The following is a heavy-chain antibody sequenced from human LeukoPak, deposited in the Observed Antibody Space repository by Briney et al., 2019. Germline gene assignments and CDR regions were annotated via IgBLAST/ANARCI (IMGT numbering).Heavy chain of an antibody. CDR1: GFTFSSYS. Sequence: GGSLRLSCADSGFTFSSYSMNWVRQAPGKGLEWVSSISSSSSYIYYADSVKGRFTISRDNAKNSLYLQMNSLRAEDTAVYYCARDHQAVSRGYWGQGTLVTVSS. J-gene: IGHJ4*02. CDR2: ISSSSSYI. CDR3: ARDHQAVSRGY. V-gene: IGHV3-21*01.